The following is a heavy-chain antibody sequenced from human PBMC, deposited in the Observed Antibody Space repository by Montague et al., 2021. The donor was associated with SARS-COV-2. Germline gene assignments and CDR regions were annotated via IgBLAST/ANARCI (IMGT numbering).Heavy chain of an antibody. Sequence: SLRLSCAASGFTFSSYRMNWVRQAPGKGLEWVSSISSSSSYIYYADSVKGRFTTSRDNAKNSLYLQMNSLRAEDTAVYYCARDQQLVLGYYYGMDVWGQGTTVTVSS. CDR3: ARDQQLVLGYYYGMDV. CDR1: GFTFSSYR. V-gene: IGHV3-21*01. D-gene: IGHD6-13*01. CDR2: ISSSSSYI. J-gene: IGHJ6*02.